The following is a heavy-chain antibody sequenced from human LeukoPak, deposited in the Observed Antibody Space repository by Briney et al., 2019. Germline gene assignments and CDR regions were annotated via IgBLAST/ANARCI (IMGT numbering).Heavy chain of an antibody. CDR2: ISGSGGST. CDR3: AKERITMVRGVLEPDAFDI. D-gene: IGHD3-10*01. CDR1: GFTFSSYA. J-gene: IGHJ3*02. Sequence: PGGSLRLSCAASGFTFSSYAMSWVRQAPGKGLEWVSAISGSGGSTYYADSVKGRLTISRDNSKNTLYLQMNSLRAEDTAVYYCAKERITMVRGVLEPDAFDIWGRGTMVTVSS. V-gene: IGHV3-23*01.